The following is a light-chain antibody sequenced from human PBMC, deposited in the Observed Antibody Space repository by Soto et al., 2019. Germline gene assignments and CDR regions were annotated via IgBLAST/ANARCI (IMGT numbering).Light chain of an antibody. J-gene: IGKJ1*01. CDR1: QSVSSY. Sequence: IVMTHSPATLSFSPWERATLSFRASQSVSSYLAWYQQQPGQAPRLLIDDASKRAAGIPARFSGSGSGTDFTLTISSLEPEDFAVYYCQQRSNWPTFGQGTKVDIK. V-gene: IGKV3-11*01. CDR2: DAS. CDR3: QQRSNWPT.